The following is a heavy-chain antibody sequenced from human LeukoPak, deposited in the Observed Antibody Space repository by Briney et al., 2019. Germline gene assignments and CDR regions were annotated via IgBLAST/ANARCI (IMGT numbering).Heavy chain of an antibody. D-gene: IGHD2-2*01. CDR1: GSTFSSYA. CDR2: ISGSGGST. J-gene: IGHJ4*02. Sequence: PGGSLRLSCAASGSTFSSYAMSWVRQAPGKGLEWVSAISGSGGSTYYADSVKGRFTISRDNSKNTLYLQMNSLRAEDTAVYYCARAGVLWDQLLTQYYFDYWGQGTLVTVSS. CDR3: ARAGVLWDQLLTQYYFDY. V-gene: IGHV3-23*01.